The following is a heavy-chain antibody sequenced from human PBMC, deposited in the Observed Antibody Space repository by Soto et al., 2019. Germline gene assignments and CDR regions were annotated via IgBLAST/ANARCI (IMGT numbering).Heavy chain of an antibody. CDR1: GFTFSSYG. CDR3: ARDRCPYSNYYYYYGMDV. Sequence: QVQLVESGGGVVQPGRSLRLSCAASGFTFSSYGMHWVRQAPGKGLEWVAVIWYDGSNKYYADSVKGRFTISRDNSKNTLYLQMNSLRAEDTAVYYCARDRCPYSNYYYYYGMDVWGQGTTVTVSS. J-gene: IGHJ6*02. CDR2: IWYDGSNK. V-gene: IGHV3-33*01. D-gene: IGHD4-4*01.